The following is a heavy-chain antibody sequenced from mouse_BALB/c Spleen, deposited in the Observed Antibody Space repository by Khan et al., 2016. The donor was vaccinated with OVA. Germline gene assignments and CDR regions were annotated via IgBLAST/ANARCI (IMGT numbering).Heavy chain of an antibody. Sequence: EVQLQESGPGLVKPSQSLSLTCTVTGYSITSDYAWNWIRQFPGNKLEWMGYISYSGRTRYNPSLKSRISITRYTSQTQSFLQLNSVTTEDTATYYCARSVTITTVVATDFDCWGQGTTLTVSS. CDR2: ISYSGRT. V-gene: IGHV3-2*02. CDR3: ARSVTITTVVATDFDC. J-gene: IGHJ2*01. CDR1: GYSITSDYA. D-gene: IGHD1-1*01.